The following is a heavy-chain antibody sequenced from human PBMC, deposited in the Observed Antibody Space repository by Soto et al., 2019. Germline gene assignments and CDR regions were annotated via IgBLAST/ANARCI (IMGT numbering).Heavy chain of an antibody. V-gene: IGHV4-30-4*01. CDR3: ARIGLTTALL. J-gene: IGHJ4*02. D-gene: IGHD4-17*01. CDR1: GGSISSDSYY. Sequence: PSETLSLTCTVSGGSISSDSYYWSWIRQPPGKGLEWIGYIYYSGSTYYNPPLRSRVTISIDTSKNHFFLNLSSVTAADTAVYYCARIGLTTALLWGQGTLVTVSS. CDR2: IYYSGST.